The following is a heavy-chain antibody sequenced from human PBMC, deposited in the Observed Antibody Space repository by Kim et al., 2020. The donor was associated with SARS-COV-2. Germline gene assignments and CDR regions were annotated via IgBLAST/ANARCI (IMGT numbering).Heavy chain of an antibody. Sequence: GGSLRLSCAASGFTFSSYWMHWVRQAPGKGPVWVSRINSDESSTSYADSVKGRFTISRDNAKNTVYLQMNSLRAEDTAVYYCARKTLIAAAGSFDYWGRGTLVTLFS. CDR2: INSDESST. V-gene: IGHV3-74*01. CDR3: ARKTLIAAAGSFDY. D-gene: IGHD6-13*01. J-gene: IGHJ4*02. CDR1: GFTFSSYW.